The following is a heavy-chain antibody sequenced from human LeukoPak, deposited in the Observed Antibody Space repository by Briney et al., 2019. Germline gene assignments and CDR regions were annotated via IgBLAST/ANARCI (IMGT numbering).Heavy chain of an antibody. CDR2: IYYSGST. Sequence: SETLSLTCTVSGGSISSGGYYWSWIRQHPGKGLEWIGYIYYSGSTYYNPSLKSRVTISVDTSKNQFSLKLSSVTAADTAVYYCARSGFRDYYFAMDVWGQGTTVTVSS. V-gene: IGHV4-31*03. J-gene: IGHJ6*02. D-gene: IGHD3-22*01. CDR1: GGSISSGGYY. CDR3: ARSGFRDYYFAMDV.